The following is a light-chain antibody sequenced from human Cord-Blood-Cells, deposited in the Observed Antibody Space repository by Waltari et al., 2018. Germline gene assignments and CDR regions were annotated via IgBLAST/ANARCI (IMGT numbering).Light chain of an antibody. Sequence: QSALTQPASVSGSPGQSITISCTGTSSDVGGYNYVSWYQQQPGKAPKLMIDDVSNRPSGVSNRFSGSKSGNTASLTISGLQAEDEADYYCSSYTSSSTWVFGGGTKLTVL. CDR2: DVS. CDR3: SSYTSSSTWV. V-gene: IGLV2-14*03. CDR1: SSDVGGYNY. J-gene: IGLJ3*02.